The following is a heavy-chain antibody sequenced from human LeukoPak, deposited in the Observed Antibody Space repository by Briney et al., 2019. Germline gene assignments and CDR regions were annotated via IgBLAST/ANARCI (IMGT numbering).Heavy chain of an antibody. CDR2: INPNSGGT. V-gene: IGHV1-2*02. J-gene: IGHJ4*02. D-gene: IGHD3-22*01. CDR1: GYTFTGYC. Sequence: ASVKVSCKASGYTFTGYCMHWVRQAPGQGLEWMGWINPNSGGTNYAQKFQGRVTMTRDTSTSTAYMELSRLRSDDTAVYYCARAIDSSGYEDYWGQGTLVTVSS. CDR3: ARAIDSSGYEDY.